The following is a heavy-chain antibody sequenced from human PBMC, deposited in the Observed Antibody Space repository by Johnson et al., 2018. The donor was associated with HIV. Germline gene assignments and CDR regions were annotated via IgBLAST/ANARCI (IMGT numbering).Heavy chain of an antibody. Sequence: VQLVESGGGLVQPGGSLSLSCAASGFTFSTYWMHWVRQPPGKGLVWVSRINSDGSGTTYADSVKGRFTISRDNAKNSLYLQLNSLRAEDTALYYCAKDKQQLVRGGAFDIWGQGTMVTVSS. D-gene: IGHD6-6*01. V-gene: IGHV3-74*03. CDR2: INSDGSGT. J-gene: IGHJ3*02. CDR3: AKDKQQLVRGGAFDI. CDR1: GFTFSTYW.